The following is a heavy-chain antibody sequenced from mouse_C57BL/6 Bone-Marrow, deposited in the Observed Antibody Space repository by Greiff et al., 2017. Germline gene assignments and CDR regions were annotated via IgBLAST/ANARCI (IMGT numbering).Heavy chain of an antibody. Sequence: QVQLQQPGAELVKPGASVKLSCKASGYTFTSYWMHWVKQRPGRGLEWIRRIDPNSGGTKYNEKFKSKATLTVDKPSSTAYMQLSSLTAEDSAVYYCANLIWYPWFAYWGQGTLVTVSA. CDR3: ANLIWYPWFAY. D-gene: IGHD2-1*01. CDR2: IDPNSGGT. J-gene: IGHJ3*01. V-gene: IGHV1-72*01. CDR1: GYTFTSYW.